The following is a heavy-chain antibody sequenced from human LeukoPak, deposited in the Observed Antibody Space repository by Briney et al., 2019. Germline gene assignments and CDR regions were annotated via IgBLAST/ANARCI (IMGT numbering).Heavy chain of an antibody. D-gene: IGHD5-12*01. Sequence: GGSLRLSCAASGFTFSSYGMHWVRQAPGKGLEWVAFIRYDGSDKYYADSVKGRFTISRDNSKNTLYLQMNSLRAEDTAVYYCAKDGYSGYDSSYYYMEVWGEGTAVTVSS. CDR1: GFTFSSYG. J-gene: IGHJ6*03. CDR3: AKDGYSGYDSSYYYMEV. V-gene: IGHV3-30*02. CDR2: IRYDGSDK.